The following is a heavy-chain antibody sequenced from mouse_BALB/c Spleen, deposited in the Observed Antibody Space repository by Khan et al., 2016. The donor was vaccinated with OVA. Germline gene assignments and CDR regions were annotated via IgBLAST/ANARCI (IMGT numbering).Heavy chain of an antibody. D-gene: IGHD1-1*02. CDR3: ARAMGGNVPLDY. V-gene: IGHV1S41*01. CDR2: IVPGSDST. Sequence: DLVKPGASVKLSCKASGYTFTSYWINWIKQRPGQGLEWIGRIVPGSDSTYYNEMFKGKATLTVATSSSTAYIQLSSLSSEDSAVYFCARAMGGNVPLDYWGQGTTLTVSS. J-gene: IGHJ2*01. CDR1: GYTFTSYW.